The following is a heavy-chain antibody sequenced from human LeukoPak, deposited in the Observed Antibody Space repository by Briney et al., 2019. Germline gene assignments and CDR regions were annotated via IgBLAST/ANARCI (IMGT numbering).Heavy chain of an antibody. CDR2: ISYRGST. V-gene: IGHV4-59*11. J-gene: IGHJ3*02. CDR1: GDSFSSHY. D-gene: IGHD4-17*01. CDR3: ARDLVTVTKGFDI. Sequence: PSETLSHTCTVSGDSFSSHYWTWLRQSPGKGLDWIGYISYRGSTNYNPSLKSRLTISIDTSKNQFSLKLSSVTAADTAVYYCARDLVTVTKGFDIWGQGTMVSLSS.